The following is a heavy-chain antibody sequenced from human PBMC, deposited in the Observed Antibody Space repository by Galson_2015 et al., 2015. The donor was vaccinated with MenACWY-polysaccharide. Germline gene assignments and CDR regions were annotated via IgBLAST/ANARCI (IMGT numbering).Heavy chain of an antibody. V-gene: IGHV1-24*01. J-gene: IGHJ4*02. D-gene: IGHD4-17*01. CDR1: GYTLTELS. Sequence: SVKVSCKVSGYTLTELSMHWVRQAPGKGLEWMGGFDPEDGETIYAQKFQGRVTMTEDTSTDTAYMELSSLRSEDTAVYYCATVVTTSDYSDYWGQGTLVTVSS. CDR2: FDPEDGET. CDR3: ATVVTTSDYSDY.